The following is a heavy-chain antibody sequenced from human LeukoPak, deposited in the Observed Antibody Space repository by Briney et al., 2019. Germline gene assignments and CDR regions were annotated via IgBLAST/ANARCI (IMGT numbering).Heavy chain of an antibody. CDR3: ARDSSGPFDY. CDR2: ISYDGSNK. V-gene: IGHV3-30*04. J-gene: IGHJ4*02. CDR1: GFIFSSYA. D-gene: IGHD6-19*01. Sequence: GRSLRLSCAASGFIFSSYAMHWVRQAPGKGLEWAAVISYDGSNKYYADSVKGRFTISRDNSKNTLYLQMNSLRAEDTAVYYCARDSSGPFDYWGQGTLVTVSS.